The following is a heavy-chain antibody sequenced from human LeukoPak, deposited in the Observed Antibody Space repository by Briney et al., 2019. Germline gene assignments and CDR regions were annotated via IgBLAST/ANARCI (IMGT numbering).Heavy chain of an antibody. J-gene: IGHJ4*02. V-gene: IGHV3-30*03. CDR1: GFTFSNYG. CDR2: ISNDGNDK. D-gene: IGHD6-13*01. Sequence: GGSLRLSCAASGFTFSNYGMHWVRQSPGEGLEWVALISNDGNDKYYADSVKGRFTISRDNSKNTLYLQMNSLRAEDTAVYYCARGPYSSNWYVDYWGQGTLSPSPQ. CDR3: ARGPYSSNWYVDY.